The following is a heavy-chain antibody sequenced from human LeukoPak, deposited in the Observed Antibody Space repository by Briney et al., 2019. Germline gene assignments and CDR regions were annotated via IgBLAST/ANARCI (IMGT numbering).Heavy chain of an antibody. CDR1: GDSVSTSNYY. D-gene: IGHD2-2*01. CDR3: ARQSRRATSDF. CDR2: VFYNGKT. Sequence: PSETLSLTCTVSGDSVSTSNYYWGWVRQPPGKGLEWIGSVFYNGKTYSNAPLKSRVTMSADTSKNQLSLKLTSVTAADTAVYYCARQSRRATSDFWGQGTLVTVSS. V-gene: IGHV4-39*01. J-gene: IGHJ4*02.